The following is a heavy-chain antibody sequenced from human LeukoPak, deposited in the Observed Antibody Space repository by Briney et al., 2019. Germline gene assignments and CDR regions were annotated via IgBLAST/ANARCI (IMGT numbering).Heavy chain of an antibody. D-gene: IGHD3-10*01. CDR1: GYTLTELS. CDR2: FDPEDGET. Sequence: ASVKVSCKVSGYTLTELSMHWVRQAPGKGLEWMGGFDPEDGETIYAQKFQGRVTMTEDTSTGTAYMELSSLRSEDTAVYYCATGPITMVRGVIITDYWGQGTLVTVSS. CDR3: ATGPITMVRGVIITDY. J-gene: IGHJ4*02. V-gene: IGHV1-24*01.